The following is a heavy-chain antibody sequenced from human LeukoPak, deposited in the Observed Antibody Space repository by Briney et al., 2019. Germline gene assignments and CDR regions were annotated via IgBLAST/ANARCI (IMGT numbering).Heavy chain of an antibody. V-gene: IGHV3-53*01. CDR3: ARGRTLTTIFDY. Sequence: GGSLRLSWAASGFSLTDSFMAWVRQAPGKGLQWVAHMSRGGGTEEAASVKGRFTVSRDTSRNIFYLQMTSLRAEDTAMYYCARGRTLTTIFDYWGQGTLVTVSS. D-gene: IGHD4-17*01. J-gene: IGHJ4*02. CDR2: MSRGGGT. CDR1: GFSLTDSF.